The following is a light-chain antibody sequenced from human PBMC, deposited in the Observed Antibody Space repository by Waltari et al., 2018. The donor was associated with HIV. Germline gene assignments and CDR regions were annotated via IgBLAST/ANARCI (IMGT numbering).Light chain of an antibody. V-gene: IGKV1-39*01. CDR1: QSISSW. CDR3: QQSYSTPIT. CDR2: AAS. J-gene: IGKJ5*01. Sequence: DIQMTQSPSTLSASVGDAVTITCRASQSISSWLAWYQQRPGKAPKVLIYAASSLHSGVPSRFSGSGSETDFTLTISSLQPEDFATYYCQQSYSTPITFGQGTRLEIK.